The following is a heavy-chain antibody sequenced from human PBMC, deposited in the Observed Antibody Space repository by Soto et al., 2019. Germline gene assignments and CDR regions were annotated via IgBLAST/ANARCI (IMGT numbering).Heavy chain of an antibody. J-gene: IGHJ6*02. D-gene: IGHD6-13*01. V-gene: IGHV1-69*19. CDR3: ARASGIAAAGDYYYGMDV. CDR2: IIPIFGTA. Sequence: QVQLVQSGAEVKKPGSSVKVSCKASGGTFSSYAISWVRQAPGQGLEWMGGIIPIFGTANYAQKFQCRVTITGGESTSTAYMELSSLRSEDTAVYYCARASGIAAAGDYYYGMDVWGQGTTITVSS. CDR1: GGTFSSYA.